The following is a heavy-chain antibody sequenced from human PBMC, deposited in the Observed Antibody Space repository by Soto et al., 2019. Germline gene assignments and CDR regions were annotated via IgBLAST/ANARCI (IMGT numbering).Heavy chain of an antibody. Sequence: ASVKVSCKASGGTFSSYAISWVRQAPGQGLEWMGGIIPIFGTANYAQKFQGRVTITADESTSTAYMELSSLRSEDSAVYYCARGGITGTTFVYWGQGTLVTVSS. D-gene: IGHD1-20*01. J-gene: IGHJ4*02. V-gene: IGHV1-69*13. CDR1: GGTFSSYA. CDR2: IIPIFGTA. CDR3: ARGGITGTTFVY.